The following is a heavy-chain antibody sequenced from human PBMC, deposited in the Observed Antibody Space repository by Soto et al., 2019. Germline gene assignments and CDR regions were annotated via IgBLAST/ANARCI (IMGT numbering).Heavy chain of an antibody. V-gene: IGHV3-15*07. Sequence: PGGSLRLSCAASGFTFSNAWMNWVRRAPGKGLEWVGRIKSKTDGGTTDYAAPVKGRFTISRDDSKNTLYLQMNSLKTEDTAVYYCTTDGIVTELLRDYWGQGTLVTVSS. D-gene: IGHD1-26*01. J-gene: IGHJ4*02. CDR3: TTDGIVTELLRDY. CDR2: IKSKTDGGTT. CDR1: GFTFSNAW.